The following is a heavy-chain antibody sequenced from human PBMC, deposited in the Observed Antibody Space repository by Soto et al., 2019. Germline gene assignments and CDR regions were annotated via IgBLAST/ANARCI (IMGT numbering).Heavy chain of an antibody. Sequence: LRLSCAGSGFTFGNYAMSWVRQAPGKGLEWVSAISSAVNTYYADSVKGRFTISRDNSKNTLSLQMNGLRAEDTAVYYCAKQVRDGTSSPYYFDYWGQGTLVTVSS. CDR2: ISSAVNT. J-gene: IGHJ4*02. D-gene: IGHD6-6*01. CDR1: GFTFGNYA. V-gene: IGHV3-23*01. CDR3: AKQVRDGTSSPYYFDY.